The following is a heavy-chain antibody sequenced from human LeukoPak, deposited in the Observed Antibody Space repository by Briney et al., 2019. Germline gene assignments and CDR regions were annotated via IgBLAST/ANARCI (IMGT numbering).Heavy chain of an antibody. J-gene: IGHJ4*02. CDR1: GFTFSSYW. V-gene: IGHV3-74*01. D-gene: IGHD3-3*01. Sequence: GGSLRLSCAASGFTFSSYWMHWVRQAPVKGLVWVSRINSDGSSTNYADSVKGRFTISRNNAKNTLYLQMNSLRAEDTAVYYCARDGPSSFGVHDYWGQGTLVTVSS. CDR2: INSDGSST. CDR3: ARDGPSSFGVHDY.